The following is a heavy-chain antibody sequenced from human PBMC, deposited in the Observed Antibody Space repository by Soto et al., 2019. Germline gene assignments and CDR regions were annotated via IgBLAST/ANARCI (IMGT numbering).Heavy chain of an antibody. D-gene: IGHD4-4*01. CDR1: GGSISSYY. Sequence: SETLSLTCTVSGGSISSYYWSWIRQPPGKGLEWIGYIYYSGSTNYNPSLKSRVTISVDTSKNQFSLKLSSVTAADTAVYYCARTVAPYYYYMDVWGKGTTVTVSS. CDR2: IYYSGST. V-gene: IGHV4-59*08. CDR3: ARTVAPYYYYMDV. J-gene: IGHJ6*03.